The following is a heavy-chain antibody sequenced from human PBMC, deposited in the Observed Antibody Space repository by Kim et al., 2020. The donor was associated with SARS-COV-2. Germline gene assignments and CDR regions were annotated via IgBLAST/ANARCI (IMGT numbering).Heavy chain of an antibody. D-gene: IGHD6-19*01. J-gene: IGHJ5*02. CDR3: AKVGDYHSSGFYAFFRS. Sequence: SLKGRFTISRDNAKNTLFLQMNGLRTEDTAVYYCAKVGDYHSSGFYAFFRSWGQGTRVTVSS. V-gene: IGHV3-74*01.